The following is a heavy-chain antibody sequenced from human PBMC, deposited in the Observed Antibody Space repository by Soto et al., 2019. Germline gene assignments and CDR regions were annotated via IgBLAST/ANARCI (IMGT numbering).Heavy chain of an antibody. D-gene: IGHD5-12*01. CDR2: ISYDGSNK. V-gene: IGHV3-30-3*01. CDR3: ARGSCYDYLGYFDY. J-gene: IGHJ4*02. Sequence: QVQLVESGGCVVQPGRSLRLSCAASGFTCSSYAMHWVRQAPGKGLEWVAVISYDGSNKYYADSVKGRFTISRDNSKNTRYLQMNSLRAEDTAVYYCARGSCYDYLGYFDYWCQGTLVTVST. CDR1: GFTCSSYA.